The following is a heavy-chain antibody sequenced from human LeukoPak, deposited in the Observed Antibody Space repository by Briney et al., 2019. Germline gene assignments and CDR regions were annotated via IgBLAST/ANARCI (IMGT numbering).Heavy chain of an antibody. CDR1: GFTFSSYA. Sequence: GGSLRLSCAASGFTFSSYAMSWVRQAPGEGLEWVSAISGSGGSTYYADSVKGRFTISRDNSKNTLYLQMNSLRAEDTAVYYCAKAESRFLEWLLIDYWGQGTLVTVSS. D-gene: IGHD3-3*01. CDR3: AKAESRFLEWLLIDY. V-gene: IGHV3-23*01. CDR2: ISGSGGST. J-gene: IGHJ4*02.